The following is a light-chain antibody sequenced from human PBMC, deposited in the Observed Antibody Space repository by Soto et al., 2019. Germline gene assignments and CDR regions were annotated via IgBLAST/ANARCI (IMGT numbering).Light chain of an antibody. Sequence: DIVMTQSPLSLPVTPGEPASISCRSSQSLQHSNVYNYLDWYFQKPGQSPQLLIYLASNRASGVPVRFSGSGSGTDFTLNISRVEAEDVGLYYCMQGVQMPPITFGQGTRLEIK. J-gene: IGKJ5*01. CDR1: QSLQHSNVYNY. CDR2: LAS. V-gene: IGKV2-28*01. CDR3: MQGVQMPPIT.